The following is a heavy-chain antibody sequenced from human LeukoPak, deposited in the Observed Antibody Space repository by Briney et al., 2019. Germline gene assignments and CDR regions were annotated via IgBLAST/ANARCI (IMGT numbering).Heavy chain of an antibody. V-gene: IGHV1-2*02. CDR1: GYTFTGYY. Sequence: GASVKVSCKASGYTFTGYYMHWVRQAPGQGLEWMGWINPNSGGTNYAQKFQGRVTMTRDTSISTAYMELSRLRSDDTAVYYCARDRHYYDSSGENDYWGQGTLVTVSS. D-gene: IGHD3-22*01. CDR3: ARDRHYYDSSGENDY. CDR2: INPNSGGT. J-gene: IGHJ4*02.